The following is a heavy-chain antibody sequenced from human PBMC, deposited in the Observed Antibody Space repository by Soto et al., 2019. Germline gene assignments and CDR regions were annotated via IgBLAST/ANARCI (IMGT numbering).Heavy chain of an antibody. J-gene: IGHJ4*02. V-gene: IGHV1-69*13. CDR3: ARDGPYYYDSSGYHSGFSDY. D-gene: IGHD3-22*01. Sequence: SVKVYWKTCGGTFSSYAISLVRRAPGQGLEWMGGIIPIFPTATYAQKFQVGVTITADESRSTAYMELSSLRSEDTAVYYCARDGPYYYDSSGYHSGFSDYWGQGTLVTVSS. CDR1: GGTFSSYA. CDR2: IIPIFPTA.